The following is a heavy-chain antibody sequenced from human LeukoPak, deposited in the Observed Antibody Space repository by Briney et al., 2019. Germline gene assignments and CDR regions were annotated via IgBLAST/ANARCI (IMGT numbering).Heavy chain of an antibody. Sequence: APVKVSCKASGYTFSSYGISWVRQAPGQGLEWMGWISAYIGNTNYAQKLQGRVTMTPDTSTSTAYMELWSLRSDETTAYYCQRDGVFGSGLSYCYWGQGTLVTVSS. J-gene: IGHJ4*02. CDR3: QRDGVFGSGLSYCY. V-gene: IGHV1-18*01. CDR1: GYTFSSYG. D-gene: IGHD6-19*01. CDR2: ISAYIGNT.